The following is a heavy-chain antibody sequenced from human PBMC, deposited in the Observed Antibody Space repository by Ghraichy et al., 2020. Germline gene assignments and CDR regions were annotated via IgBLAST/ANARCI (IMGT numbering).Heavy chain of an antibody. CDR2: IKPDGSEK. CDR3: ARDFWNGYYYYYGMDV. Sequence: GGSLRLSCAASGFTLHSYWLTWVRQAPGKGLEWVANIKPDGSEKYYVDSVKGRFTISRDNAKNSLFLQMNSLRAEDTAVYYCARDFWNGYYYYYGMDVWGQGTTVTVSS. J-gene: IGHJ6*02. CDR1: GFTLHSYW. V-gene: IGHV3-7*01. D-gene: IGHD3-3*01.